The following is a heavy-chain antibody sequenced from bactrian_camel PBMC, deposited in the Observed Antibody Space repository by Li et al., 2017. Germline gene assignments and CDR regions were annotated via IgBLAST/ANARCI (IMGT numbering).Heavy chain of an antibody. CDR2: IQTNGIS. V-gene: IGHV3S53*01. CDR3: VADTYDYGRI. J-gene: IGHJ4*01. CDR1: EYVNS. D-gene: IGHD4*01. Sequence: LVESGGGSVQAGQSLRLSCLSSEYVNSMAWFRQAPGKGREEVARIQTNGISTYAPSVKGRFAISRGDGGNTLYLQMNSLKLEDTATYYCVADTYDYGRIWGQGTQVTVS.